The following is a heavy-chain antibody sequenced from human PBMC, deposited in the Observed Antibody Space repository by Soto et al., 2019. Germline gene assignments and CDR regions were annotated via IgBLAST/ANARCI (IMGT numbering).Heavy chain of an antibody. D-gene: IGHD2-15*01. Sequence: SQTLSLTCVGSGDTVSSNSIAWNWVRQSPSRGLEWLGRTYYRSRWYSDYAVSVRSRIDINADTSKNQVSLQLNSVTPEDTAVYYCARSEEDSDYYYYGMDVWGQGTTVTVSS. CDR2: TYYRSRWYS. V-gene: IGHV6-1*01. CDR3: ARSEEDSDYYYYGMDV. CDR1: GDTVSSNSIA. J-gene: IGHJ6*02.